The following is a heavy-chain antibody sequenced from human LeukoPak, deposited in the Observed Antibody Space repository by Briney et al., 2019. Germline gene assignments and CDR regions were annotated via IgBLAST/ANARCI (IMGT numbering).Heavy chain of an antibody. CDR1: GGSFSGYY. J-gene: IGHJ4*02. V-gene: IGHV4-34*01. CDR3: ARQVTMIVVVITQQQFDY. Sequence: SETLSLTCAVYGGSFSGYYWSWIRQPPGKGLEWIGEINHSGSTNYNPSLKSRVTISVDTSKNQFSLKLSSVTAADTAVYYCARQVTMIVVVITQQQFDYWGQGTLVTVSS. CDR2: INHSGST. D-gene: IGHD3-22*01.